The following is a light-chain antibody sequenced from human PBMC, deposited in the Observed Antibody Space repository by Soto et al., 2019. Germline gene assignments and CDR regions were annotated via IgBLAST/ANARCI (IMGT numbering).Light chain of an antibody. J-gene: IGKJ1*01. CDR1: QTISSW. CDR3: QQDNSYSEA. Sequence: INSNLSPSTLSGSVGDGVTITCRASQTISSWLAWYQQKPGKAPKLLIYKASTLKSGVPSRFSGSGSGTEFTLTISSLQPDDFATYYCQQDNSYSEAFGQGTKVDIK. V-gene: IGKV1-5*03. CDR2: KAS.